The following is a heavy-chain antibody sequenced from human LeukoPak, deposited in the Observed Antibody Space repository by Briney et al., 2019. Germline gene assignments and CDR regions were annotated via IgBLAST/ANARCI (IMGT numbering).Heavy chain of an antibody. CDR3: ARAQRAWQLANFDY. J-gene: IGHJ4*02. CDR1: GYXFTSYY. D-gene: IGHD6-6*01. V-gene: IGHV1-46*01. Sequence: ASVKVSCKAPGYXFTSYYIHWVRQAPGQGLEWMGIINPSGGSTSYAQKFQGRVTMTRDTSTSTVYMELSSLRSEDTAVYYCARAQRAWQLANFDYWGQGTLVTVSS. CDR2: INPSGGST.